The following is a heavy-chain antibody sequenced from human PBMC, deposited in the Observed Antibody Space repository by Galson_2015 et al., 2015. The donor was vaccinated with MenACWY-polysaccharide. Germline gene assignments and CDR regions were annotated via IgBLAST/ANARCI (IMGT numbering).Heavy chain of an antibody. V-gene: IGHV1-69*13. CDR3: EKDRDTVTQQFHYYGLDV. CDR2: TIPIFGTS. Sequence: SVKVSCKVSGGAFSRLLISWVRQAPGQGLQWMGGTIPIFGTSSHAEKFKDRVTISADESTNTAYMELRGLRFEDTAVYYCEKDRDTVTQQFHYYGLDVWGQGTTVTVSS. J-gene: IGHJ6*02. CDR1: GGAFSRLL. D-gene: IGHD4-17*01.